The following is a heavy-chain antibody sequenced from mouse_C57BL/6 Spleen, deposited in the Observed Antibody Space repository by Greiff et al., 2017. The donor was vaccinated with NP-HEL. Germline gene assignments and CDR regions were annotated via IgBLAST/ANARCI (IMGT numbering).Heavy chain of an antibody. CDR1: GYTFTDYY. D-gene: IGHD2-4*01. CDR2: IFPGSGST. V-gene: IGHV1-75*01. Sequence: VQLQQSGPELVKPGASVKISCKASGYTFTDYYINWVKQRPGQGLEWIGWIFPGSGSTYYNEKFKGKATLTVDKSSSTAYMLLSSLTSEDSAVYFCATMITRRVWYFDVWGTGTTVTVSS. CDR3: ATMITRRVWYFDV. J-gene: IGHJ1*03.